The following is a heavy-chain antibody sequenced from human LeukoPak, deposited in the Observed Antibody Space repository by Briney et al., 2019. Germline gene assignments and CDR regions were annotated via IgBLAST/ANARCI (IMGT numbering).Heavy chain of an antibody. CDR1: GFTFSNYA. V-gene: IGHV3-23*01. CDR2: VIGSGDKT. CDR3: TTVRYSGGTCYLDHFDY. D-gene: IGHD2-15*01. Sequence: GGSLRLSCAASGFTFSNYAMNWVRQAPGKGLEWVSAVIGSGDKTKYADSVKGRFTISRDNSKNTLYLQMNSLRAEETSVYYCTTVRYSGGTCYLDHFDYWGQGDLVTVSS. J-gene: IGHJ4*02.